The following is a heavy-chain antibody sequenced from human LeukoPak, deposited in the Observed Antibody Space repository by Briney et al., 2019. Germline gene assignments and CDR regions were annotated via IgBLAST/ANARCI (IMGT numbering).Heavy chain of an antibody. CDR1: GGTFSSYA. CDR2: IIPIFGTA. V-gene: IGHV1-69*13. J-gene: IGHJ4*02. CDR3: STRNSSGSRVFDY. D-gene: IGHD6-19*01. Sequence: ASVKVSCKASGGTFSSYAISWVRQAPGQGLEWMGGIIPIFGTANYAQKFQGRVTITADEPTSTAYMELSSLRSEDTAVYYCSTRNSSGSRVFDYGGQGTLVTVSS.